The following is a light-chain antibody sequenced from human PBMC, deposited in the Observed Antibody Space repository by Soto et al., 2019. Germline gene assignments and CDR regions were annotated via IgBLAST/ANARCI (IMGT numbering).Light chain of an antibody. V-gene: IGKV1-5*03. J-gene: IGKJ1*01. CDR2: KAS. Sequence: DIPMTQSPSTLSASVGDRVTITCRASQTRGRWLAWYQQKPGKALKLLISKASTLERGVSSRFSGSQSGTEFTLTISSPQPDDFATYYCHQYNTYPTFGQGTKVEVK. CDR3: HQYNTYPT. CDR1: QTRGRW.